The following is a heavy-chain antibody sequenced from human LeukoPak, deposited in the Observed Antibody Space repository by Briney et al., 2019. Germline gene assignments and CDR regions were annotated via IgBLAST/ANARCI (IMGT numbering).Heavy chain of an antibody. CDR3: AKDPGNSGFFDS. D-gene: IGHD2/OR15-2a*01. CDR2: LSSDGSNE. V-gene: IGHV3-30*18. CDR1: GFIFSSYA. Sequence: GGSLRLSCEASGFIFSSYAVHWVRQAPGKGLEWVAVLSSDGSNEYYADSVKGRFTISRDNSKNTLYLQMNSLSVEDTAVFYCAKDPGNSGFFDSWGQGTLVTVSS. J-gene: IGHJ4*02.